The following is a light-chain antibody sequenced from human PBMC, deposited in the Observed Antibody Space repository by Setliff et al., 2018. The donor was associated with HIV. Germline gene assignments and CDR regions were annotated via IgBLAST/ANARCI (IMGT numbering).Light chain of an antibody. CDR2: SHD. CDR3: ATWDDSLNGYV. Sequence: VLTQPPSASGTPGQRVTVSCSGSSSNIGSNPVSWYQQLPGTAPKLLIYSHDQRPSGVPDRFSGSKSGTSASLAISGLQSEDEADYYCATWDDSLNGYVFGTGTKVTVL. CDR1: SSNIGSNP. J-gene: IGLJ1*01. V-gene: IGLV1-44*01.